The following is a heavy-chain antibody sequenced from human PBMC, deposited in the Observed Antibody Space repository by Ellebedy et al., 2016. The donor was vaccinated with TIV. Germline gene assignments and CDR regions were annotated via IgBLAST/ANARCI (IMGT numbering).Heavy chain of an antibody. CDR2: IKRKTDGGTT. V-gene: IGHV3-15*01. Sequence: PGGSLRLSCAASGFTFSNAWMSWVRQAPGKGLEWVGRIKRKTDGGTTDYAAPVKGRFTIPRDDSKNTLYLQMNSLKTEDTAVYYCTTEGRWEPWDYWGQGTLVTVSS. CDR1: GFTFSNAW. D-gene: IGHD1-26*01. J-gene: IGHJ4*02. CDR3: TTEGRWEPWDY.